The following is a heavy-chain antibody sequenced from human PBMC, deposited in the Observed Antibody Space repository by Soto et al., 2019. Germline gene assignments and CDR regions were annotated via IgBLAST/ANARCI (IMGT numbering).Heavy chain of an antibody. D-gene: IGHD5-18*01. V-gene: IGHV3-7*03. CDR1: GFPFVSIG. J-gene: IGHJ4*02. Sequence: EVQLVESGGGLVQPGGSLGLPWAASGFPFVSIGRTWVARAPGKGRGGGANIKQDGSEKYYVDSVKGRFTISRDNAKNSLYLQMNSLRAEDTAVYYCARGGYSYGLYYFDYWGQGTLVTVSS. CDR3: ARGGYSYGLYYFDY. CDR2: IKQDGSEK.